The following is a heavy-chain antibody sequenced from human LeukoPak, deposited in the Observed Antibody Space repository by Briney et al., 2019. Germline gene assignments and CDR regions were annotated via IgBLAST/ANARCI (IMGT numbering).Heavy chain of an antibody. V-gene: IGHV4-59*01. CDR1: GGSISSYY. Sequence: PSETLSLTCTVSGGSISSYYWSWIRQPPGKGLEWRGYIYYSGSTNYNLSLKSRVTISVDTSKNQFSLKLSSVTAADTAVYYCARRTYYYDSSGYYHDYWGQGTLVTVSS. CDR3: ARRTYYYDSSGYYHDY. CDR2: IYYSGST. J-gene: IGHJ4*02. D-gene: IGHD3-22*01.